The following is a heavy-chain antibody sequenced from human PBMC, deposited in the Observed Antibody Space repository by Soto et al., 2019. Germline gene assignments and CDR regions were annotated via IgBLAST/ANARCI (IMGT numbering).Heavy chain of an antibody. Sequence: SVKVSCKASVGTYSSYAISWVRQAPGQGLEWMGGIIPIFGTANYAQKFQGRVTITADESTSTAYMELSSLRSEDTAVYYCAVLNYYDSSGYYYQAFDIWGQGTMVTVSS. CDR1: VGTYSSYA. V-gene: IGHV1-69*13. D-gene: IGHD3-22*01. CDR2: IIPIFGTA. J-gene: IGHJ3*02. CDR3: AVLNYYDSSGYYYQAFDI.